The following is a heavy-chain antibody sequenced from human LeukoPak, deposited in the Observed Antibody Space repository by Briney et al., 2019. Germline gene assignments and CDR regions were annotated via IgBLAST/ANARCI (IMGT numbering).Heavy chain of an antibody. J-gene: IGHJ4*02. CDR1: GYTFTSYY. V-gene: IGHV1-46*01. Sequence: GASVKVSCKASGYTFTSYYMHWVRQAPGQGLEWMGIINPSGGSTSYAQKFQGRVTMTRDMSTSTVYMELSSLRSEDTAVYYCAREGITMVRGAARIFDYWGQGTLVTVSS. CDR3: AREGITMVRGAARIFDY. CDR2: INPSGGST. D-gene: IGHD3-10*01.